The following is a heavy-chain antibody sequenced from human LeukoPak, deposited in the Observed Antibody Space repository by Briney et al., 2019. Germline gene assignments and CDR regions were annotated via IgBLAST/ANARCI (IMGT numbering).Heavy chain of an antibody. D-gene: IGHD3-10*01. CDR2: ISAYNGNT. J-gene: IGHJ4*01. Sequence: SVNVSCKASGYTFTSYGISWVRPAPGQGLEGMGWISAYNGNTNYAQKLQCRVTMTTATSTSTAYMELRSLRSDDTAVYYCARVVSPSRRYYFDYWGHGTLVTVAS. CDR3: ARVVSPSRRYYFDY. CDR1: GYTFTSYG. V-gene: IGHV1-18*01.